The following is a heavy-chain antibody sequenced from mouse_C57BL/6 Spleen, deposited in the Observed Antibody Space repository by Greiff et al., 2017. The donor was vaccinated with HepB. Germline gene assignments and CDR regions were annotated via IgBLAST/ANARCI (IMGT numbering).Heavy chain of an antibody. D-gene: IGHD1-1*01. V-gene: IGHV1-7*01. CDR3: ARSKYYGSSYVTY. CDR2: INPSSGYT. J-gene: IGHJ2*01. Sequence: QVQLKESGAELAKPGASVKLSCKASGYTFTSYWMHWVKQRPGQGLEWIGYINPSSGYTKYNQKFKDKATLTADKSSSTAYMQLSSLTYEDSAVDYCARSKYYGSSYVTYWGQGTTLTVSS. CDR1: GYTFTSYW.